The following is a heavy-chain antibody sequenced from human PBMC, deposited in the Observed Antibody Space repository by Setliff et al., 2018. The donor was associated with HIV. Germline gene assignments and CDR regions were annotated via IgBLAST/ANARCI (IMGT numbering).Heavy chain of an antibody. CDR1: GGSITNYY. D-gene: IGHD2-15*01. CDR2: FYYSGST. J-gene: IGHJ5*02. V-gene: IGHV4-59*08. Sequence: SETLSLTCTVSGGSITNYYWSWIRQSPGKGPECIGYFYYSGSTNYNPSLKSRVTISVDTSKNQFSLKLSSVTAADTAVYYCASTRLTGYCSGGTCCLGWFDPWGQG. CDR3: ASTRLTGYCSGGTCCLGWFDP.